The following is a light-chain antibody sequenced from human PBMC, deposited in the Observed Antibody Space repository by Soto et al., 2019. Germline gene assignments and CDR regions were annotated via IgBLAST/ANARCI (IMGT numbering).Light chain of an antibody. Sequence: ENVLTQSPATLSLSPGEGPTLSCRASQSINTCLAWYQQKPGQAPRLLIYDASKRATGIPARFSGSGSGTNFTLTISSLEPEDFAVYYCQQRRSWQVTFGQGTRLEIK. CDR1: QSINTC. V-gene: IGKV3D-11*02. CDR3: QQRRSWQVT. CDR2: DAS. J-gene: IGKJ5*01.